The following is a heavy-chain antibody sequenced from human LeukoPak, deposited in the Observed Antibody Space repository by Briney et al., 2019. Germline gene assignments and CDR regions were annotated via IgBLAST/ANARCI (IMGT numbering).Heavy chain of an antibody. CDR3: AGSTGSYRTPYYYMDV. D-gene: IGHD3-16*02. CDR1: GFTVSSKC. Sequence: GGSLRLSCVASGFTVSSKCMTWVRQAPGKGLEWVSVIYGGGSTYYADSVEGRFTISRENSKNTLYLQMSSLRAEDTAVYYCAGSTGSYRTPYYYMDVWGTGTTVTVS. J-gene: IGHJ6*03. V-gene: IGHV3-53*01. CDR2: IYGGGST.